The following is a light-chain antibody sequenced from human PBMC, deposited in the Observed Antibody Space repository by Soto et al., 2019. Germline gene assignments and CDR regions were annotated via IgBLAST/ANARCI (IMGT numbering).Light chain of an antibody. Sequence: IQLTQSPSSLSASVGDRVTITYRAGQDISSALAWYQQKPGKAPKLLLYDASSLDAGVPSRFSGSGSGTDFTLSITSLRPEDFATYYCQQFNDFPLTFDGGTKVQIK. CDR1: QDISSA. V-gene: IGKV1D-13*01. CDR3: QQFNDFPLT. J-gene: IGKJ4*01. CDR2: DAS.